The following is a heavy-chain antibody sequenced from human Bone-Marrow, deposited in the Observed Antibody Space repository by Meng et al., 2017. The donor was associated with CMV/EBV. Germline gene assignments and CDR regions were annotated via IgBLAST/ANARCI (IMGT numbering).Heavy chain of an antibody. J-gene: IGHJ5*02. D-gene: IGHD3-16*01. Sequence: ISEDSDSSNSATWNWIRQSPSRGLEWLGRTYYRSKWNNDYAISVKSRMTINPDTSKNQFSLHLNSVTPEDTAVYYCARGGPYWFDPWGQGTLVTVSS. CDR3: ARGGPYWFDP. CDR2: TYYRSKWNN. V-gene: IGHV6-1*01. CDR1: EDSDSSNSAT.